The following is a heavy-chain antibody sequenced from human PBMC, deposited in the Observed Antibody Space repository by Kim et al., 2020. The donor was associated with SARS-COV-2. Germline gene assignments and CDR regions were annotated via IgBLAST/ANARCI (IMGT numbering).Heavy chain of an antibody. Sequence: KFQGRVTITADESTSTAYMELSSLRSEDTAVYYCARGYCSGGSCYPGGDYWGQGTLVTVSS. V-gene: IGHV1-69*01. D-gene: IGHD2-15*01. J-gene: IGHJ4*02. CDR3: ARGYCSGGSCYPGGDY.